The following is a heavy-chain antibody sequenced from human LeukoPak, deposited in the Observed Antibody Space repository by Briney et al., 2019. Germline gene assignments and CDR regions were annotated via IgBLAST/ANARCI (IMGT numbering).Heavy chain of an antibody. Sequence: GASVKVSCKASGYTFTSYYMHWVRQAPGQGLEWMGIINPSGGSTSYAQKFQGRVTMTRDTSTSTVYMELSSLRSEDTAVYYCARDRGSYTYLWGAFDIWGQGTMVTVSS. D-gene: IGHD1-26*01. CDR2: INPSGGST. CDR1: GYTFTSYY. J-gene: IGHJ3*02. CDR3: ARDRGSYTYLWGAFDI. V-gene: IGHV1-46*01.